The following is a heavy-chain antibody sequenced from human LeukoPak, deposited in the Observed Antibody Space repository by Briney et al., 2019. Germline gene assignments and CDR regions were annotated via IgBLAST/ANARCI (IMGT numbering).Heavy chain of an antibody. J-gene: IGHJ3*02. CDR1: DGSITNYD. D-gene: IGHD5-24*01. Sequence: SETLSLTCTVSDGSITNYDWSWVRQPPGKGPEFIGYIHYSGTANYNPSLRSRVTVSVDTSRSQFSLKLISVTAADTAVYYCARAGRDGYSPASDSFDIWGQGKTVTVSS. CDR2: IHYSGTA. CDR3: ARAGRDGYSPASDSFDI. V-gene: IGHV4-59*12.